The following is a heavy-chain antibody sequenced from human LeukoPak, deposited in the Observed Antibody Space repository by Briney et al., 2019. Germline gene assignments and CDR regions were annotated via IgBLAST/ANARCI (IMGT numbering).Heavy chain of an antibody. Sequence: PSETLSHTCTVSGGSISSSSYYWGWIRQPPGKGLEWIGSIYYSGCTYYNPSLKSRVTISVDTSKNQFSLKLSSVTAADTAVYYCARREMATIKSSYAFDIWGQGTMVTVSS. CDR2: IYYSGCT. CDR1: GGSISSSSYY. D-gene: IGHD5-24*01. CDR3: ARREMATIKSSYAFDI. V-gene: IGHV4-39*01. J-gene: IGHJ3*02.